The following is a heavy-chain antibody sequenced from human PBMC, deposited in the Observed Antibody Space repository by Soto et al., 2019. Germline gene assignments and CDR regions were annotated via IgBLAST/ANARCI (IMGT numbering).Heavy chain of an antibody. CDR1: GGSISSYY. CDR2: IYYGGST. CDR3: AGRPYYYYGMDV. Sequence: SETLSLTCTVSGGSISSYYWNWIRQPPGKGLEWIGYIYYGGSTTYNPSLKSRVTISVDTSKNQFSLKLDSVTAADTAVYYCAGRPYYYYGMDVWGQGTSVTVSS. J-gene: IGHJ6*02. V-gene: IGHV4-59*01.